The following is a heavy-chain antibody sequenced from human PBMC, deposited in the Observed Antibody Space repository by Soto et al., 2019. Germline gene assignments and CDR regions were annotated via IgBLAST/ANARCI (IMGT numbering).Heavy chain of an antibody. Sequence: GGSLRLSCAASGFTFSSYAMHWVRQAPGKGLEWVAVISYDGSNKYYADSVKGRFTISRDNSKNTLYLQMNSLRAEDTAVYYCARASYYYDSSGYYASYYFDYWGQGTLVTVSS. CDR1: GFTFSSYA. V-gene: IGHV3-30-3*01. J-gene: IGHJ4*02. CDR2: ISYDGSNK. CDR3: ARASYYYDSSGYYASYYFDY. D-gene: IGHD3-22*01.